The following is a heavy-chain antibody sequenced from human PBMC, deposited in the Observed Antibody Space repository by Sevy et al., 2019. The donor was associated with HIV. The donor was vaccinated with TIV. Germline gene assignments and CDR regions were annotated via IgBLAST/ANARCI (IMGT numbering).Heavy chain of an antibody. D-gene: IGHD2-21*02. CDR2: MSYVGNSE. V-gene: IGHV3-30*04. J-gene: IGHJ4*02. CDR3: ASLSSCGGDCYYFDY. Sequence: GGSLRLSCAASGFTFSHYALHWVRQAPGKGLEWVAIMSYVGNSENYADSVKGRFTISRDNSKNALYLQMNSLRAEDTDLYYCASLSSCGGDCYYFDYWGRGPLVNVSS. CDR1: GFTFSHYA.